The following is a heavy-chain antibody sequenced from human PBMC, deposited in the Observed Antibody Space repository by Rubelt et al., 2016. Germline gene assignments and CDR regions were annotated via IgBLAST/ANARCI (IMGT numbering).Heavy chain of an antibody. CDR1: GFTFRNYA. CDR3: AKIKPERSNSWWAYFQH. Sequence: GGRLVQPGGSLRLSCAASGFTFRNYAMTWVRQAPGTGLEWVSAISGDAGATFYADSVKGRFTISRDSSENTLTLQMTSMRDDDTAVYYCAKIKPERSNSWWAYFQHWGQGTRVTVSS. J-gene: IGHJ1*01. V-gene: IGHV3-23*01. D-gene: IGHD2-2*01. CDR2: ISGDAGAT.